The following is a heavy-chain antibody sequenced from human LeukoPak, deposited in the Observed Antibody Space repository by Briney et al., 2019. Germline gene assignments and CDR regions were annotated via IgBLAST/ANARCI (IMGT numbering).Heavy chain of an antibody. CDR1: GFSLTSSA. V-gene: IGHV3-21*01. CDR3: ARSWGYSSSWRRGSLGY. Sequence: GGSLRLSCAASGFSLTSSAMNWVRQAPGKGLEWVSSTNSVSSHIYYATSVRGRFTISRDNSKNTLYLQMNSLRAEDTAVYYCARSWGYSSSWRRGSLGYWGQGTLVTVSS. J-gene: IGHJ4*02. CDR2: TNSVSSHI. D-gene: IGHD6-13*01.